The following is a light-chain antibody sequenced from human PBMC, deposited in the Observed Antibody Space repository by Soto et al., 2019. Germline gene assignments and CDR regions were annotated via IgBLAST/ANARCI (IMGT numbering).Light chain of an antibody. CDR3: IAYTGSGTAYA. Sequence: QSPLTQPASVSGSPGQSITISCSGTRSDIGRYNYVAWYQQFPGKTPKILIYGVSNRPSGVSSRFSGSKSGNTASLTLSGLQAEDEADYYCIAYTGSGTAYAVGTGTELAVL. CDR1: RSDIGRYNY. V-gene: IGLV2-14*01. CDR2: GVS. J-gene: IGLJ1*01.